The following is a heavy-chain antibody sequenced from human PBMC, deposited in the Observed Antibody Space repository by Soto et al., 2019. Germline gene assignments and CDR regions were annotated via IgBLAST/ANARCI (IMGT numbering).Heavy chain of an antibody. CDR1: DDSISSSSYY. Sequence: QLQLQESGPGLVKPSETLSLTCSVSDDSISSSSYYWGWIRQPPGKGLEWIGSIYYSGTTYYNPSLRSRVTLSIDTSKNHFSLKVSSVTAADTAVYYCARQAGGITIFGGWFDPWGQGTLVTVSS. D-gene: IGHD3-3*01. CDR2: IYYSGTT. CDR3: ARQAGGITIFGGWFDP. V-gene: IGHV4-39*01. J-gene: IGHJ5*02.